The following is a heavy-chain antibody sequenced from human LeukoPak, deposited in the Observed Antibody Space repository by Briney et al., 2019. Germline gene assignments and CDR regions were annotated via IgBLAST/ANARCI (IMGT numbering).Heavy chain of an antibody. J-gene: IGHJ5*02. CDR2: IIPIFGTA. V-gene: IGHV1-69*06. D-gene: IGHD5-12*01. Sequence: GASVKVSCKASGYTFTSYGISWVRQAPGQGLEWMGGIIPIFGTANYAQKFQGRVTITADKSTSTAYMELSSLRSEDTAVYYCARDGLIVATINWSPNWFDPWGQGTLVTVSS. CDR1: GYTFTSYG. CDR3: ARDGLIVATINWSPNWFDP.